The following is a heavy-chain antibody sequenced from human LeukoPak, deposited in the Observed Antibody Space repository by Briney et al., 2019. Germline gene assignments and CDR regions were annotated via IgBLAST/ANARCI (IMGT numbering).Heavy chain of an antibody. CDR1: GYTFTGYY. CDR2: INPNSGGT. Sequence: ASVKVSCKASGYTFTGYYMHWVRQAPGQGLEWMGWINPNSGGTNYAQKFQGRVTMTRDTSISTAYMELSRLRSDGTAVYYCARRGPYGSGSYTDYWGQGTLVTVSS. V-gene: IGHV1-2*02. D-gene: IGHD3-10*01. J-gene: IGHJ4*02. CDR3: ARRGPYGSGSYTDY.